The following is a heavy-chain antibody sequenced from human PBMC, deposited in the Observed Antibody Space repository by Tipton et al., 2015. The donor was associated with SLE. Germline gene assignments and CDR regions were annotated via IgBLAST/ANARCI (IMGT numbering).Heavy chain of an antibody. J-gene: IGHJ5*02. V-gene: IGHV4-59*08. CDR3: ARVDDFPTTWRFDP. CDR2: ISYSGST. Sequence: TLSLTCNVFGYSVYSHYWSWIRQSPGKGLEWIGYISYSGSTNYNPSLESRVTISVDTSKNQFSLKLSSVTAADTAVYYCARVDDFPTTWRFDPWGQGTLVTVSS. CDR1: GYSVYSHY. D-gene: IGHD5/OR15-5a*01.